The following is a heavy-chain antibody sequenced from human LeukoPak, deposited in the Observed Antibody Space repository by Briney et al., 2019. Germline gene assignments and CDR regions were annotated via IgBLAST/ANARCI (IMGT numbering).Heavy chain of an antibody. D-gene: IGHD6-19*01. V-gene: IGHV6-1*01. CDR3: ARDRAVAGTINWLDP. Sequence: SQTLSLTCAISGDSVSSNNATWNWMRQSPSRGLEWLGRTYYRSKWYNDYAVSVKSRITVNPDTSKNQSSLQLNSVTPEDTAVYYCARDRAVAGTINWLDPWGQGTLVTVSS. CDR2: TYYRSKWYN. J-gene: IGHJ5*02. CDR1: GDSVSSNNAT.